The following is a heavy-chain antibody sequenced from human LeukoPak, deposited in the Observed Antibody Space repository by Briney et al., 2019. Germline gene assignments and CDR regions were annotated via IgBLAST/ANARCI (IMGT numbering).Heavy chain of an antibody. J-gene: IGHJ4*02. CDR2: ISSSGSTI. D-gene: IGHD1-1*01. CDR1: GFTFSDYY. V-gene: IGHV3-11*04. CDR3: ARAKGTGTYYFDY. Sequence: GGSLRLSCAASGFTFSDYYMSRIRQAPGKGLEWVSYISSSGSTIYYADSVKGRFTISRDNAKNSLYLQMNSLRAEDTAVYYCARAKGTGTYYFDYWGQGTLVTVSS.